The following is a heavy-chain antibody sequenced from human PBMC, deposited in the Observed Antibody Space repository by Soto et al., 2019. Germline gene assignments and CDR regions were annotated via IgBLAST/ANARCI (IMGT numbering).Heavy chain of an antibody. CDR3: ALGDRVRFNARNWVYFDY. J-gene: IGHJ4*02. CDR1: GFSLSTSGVA. CDR2: IYWDDDK. D-gene: IGHD7-27*01. Sequence: QITLKESGPTLVKPTQTLTLTCTFSGFSLSTSGVAVGWIRQPPGKALVWLSLIYWDDDKRYSPSLTSRLTITKDTSKTQVVRTMTNMEPVDTATYHCALGDRVRFNARNWVYFDYWGQGTLVTVSS. V-gene: IGHV2-5*02.